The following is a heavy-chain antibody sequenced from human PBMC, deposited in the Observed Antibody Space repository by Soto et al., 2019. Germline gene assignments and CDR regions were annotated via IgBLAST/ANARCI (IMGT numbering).Heavy chain of an antibody. J-gene: IGHJ4*02. Sequence: KPSETLSLTCTVSGGSISSYYWSWIRQPAGKGLEWIGRIYTSGSTNYNPSLKSRVTMSVDTSKNQFSLKLSSVTAADTAVYYCARTYSSGWYARGPHFDYWGQGTLVTVSS. CDR1: GGSISSYY. V-gene: IGHV4-4*07. CDR3: ARTYSSGWYARGPHFDY. CDR2: IYTSGST. D-gene: IGHD6-19*01.